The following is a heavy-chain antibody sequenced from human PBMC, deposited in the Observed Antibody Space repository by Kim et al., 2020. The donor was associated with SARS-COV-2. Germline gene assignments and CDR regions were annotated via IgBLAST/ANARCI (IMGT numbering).Heavy chain of an antibody. CDR1: GYTFTTYP. CDR2: INVGSGHT. V-gene: IGHV1-3*01. Sequence: ASVKVSCKASGYTFTTYPMHWVRQAPGQRLEWMGWINVGSGHTKYSQKFQGRVTITRDTSASTVYMELSSLRSEDTAVYSCARGGYYDSSDYPYLDYWGQGTLVTVSS. J-gene: IGHJ4*02. CDR3: ARGGYYDSSDYPYLDY. D-gene: IGHD3-22*01.